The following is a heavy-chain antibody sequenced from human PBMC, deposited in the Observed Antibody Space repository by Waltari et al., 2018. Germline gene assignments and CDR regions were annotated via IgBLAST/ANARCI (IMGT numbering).Heavy chain of an antibody. J-gene: IGHJ5*02. V-gene: IGHV1-69*13. D-gene: IGHD6-13*01. CDR2: IIPIFGTA. CDR1: GGTFSSYA. Sequence: QVQLVQSGAEVKKPGSSVKVSCKASGGTFSSYAISWVRPAPGPGLEWVGGIIPIFGTANYAQKFQGRVTITADESTSTAYMELSSLRSEDTAVYYCARGGREAAAGSGFNWFDPWGQGTLVTVSS. CDR3: ARGGREAAAGSGFNWFDP.